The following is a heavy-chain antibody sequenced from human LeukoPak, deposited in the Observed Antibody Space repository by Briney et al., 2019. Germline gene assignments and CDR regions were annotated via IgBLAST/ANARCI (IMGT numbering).Heavy chain of an antibody. V-gene: IGHV4-34*01. CDR3: ARQTGSGLFILP. CDR1: GGSSSGYY. J-gene: IGHJ4*02. CDR2: INHSRST. Sequence: SETLSLTCVMYGGSSSGYYWSWIRQPPGKGVEWIGEINHSRSTNYNPSLKSRVTISVDTSKNQFSLRLTSVTAADTAVYFCARQTGSGLFILPGGQGTLVTVSS. D-gene: IGHD3/OR15-3a*01.